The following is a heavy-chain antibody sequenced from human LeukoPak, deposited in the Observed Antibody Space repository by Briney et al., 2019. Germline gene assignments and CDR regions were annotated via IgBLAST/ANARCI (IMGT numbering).Heavy chain of an antibody. J-gene: IGHJ5*02. CDR2: INPGDSDA. Sequence: PGDSLKISCKGSGYIFTSYWIGWVRQMPGKGLEWVGIINPGDSDARYSPSFQGQVSISVDKSISTAYLQWSSLKASDTAMYFCARRAYSSTWFLFDTWGQGTLVTVSS. D-gene: IGHD6-13*01. V-gene: IGHV5-51*03. CDR3: ARRAYSSTWFLFDT. CDR1: GYIFTSYW.